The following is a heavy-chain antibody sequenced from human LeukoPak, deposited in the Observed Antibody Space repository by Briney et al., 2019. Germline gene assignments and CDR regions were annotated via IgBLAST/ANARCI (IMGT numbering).Heavy chain of an antibody. J-gene: IGHJ3*02. Sequence: GGSLRLSCAASGFTFSSYAMSWVRQAPGKGLEWVSAISGSGGSTYYADSVKGRFTISRDNSKNTLYLQMNSLRAEDTAVYYCAKDNLGSGSYVRVVFDIWGQGTMVTVSS. V-gene: IGHV3-23*01. D-gene: IGHD3-10*01. CDR2: ISGSGGST. CDR1: GFTFSSYA. CDR3: AKDNLGSGSYVRVVFDI.